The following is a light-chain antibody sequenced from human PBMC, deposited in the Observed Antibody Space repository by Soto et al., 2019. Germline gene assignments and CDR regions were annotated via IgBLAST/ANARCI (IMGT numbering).Light chain of an antibody. Sequence: DIQMTQSPSSLSASVGDTVTFTCRASQTVSTSLNWYLLKPGKAPKLLIYGASSLQSGVPSRFSANGSATEFALTISGLRPEDSATFYCQQSYKTPRTYGQGSRPEIK. J-gene: IGKJ2*01. CDR1: QTVSTS. V-gene: IGKV1-39*01. CDR2: GAS. CDR3: QQSYKTPRT.